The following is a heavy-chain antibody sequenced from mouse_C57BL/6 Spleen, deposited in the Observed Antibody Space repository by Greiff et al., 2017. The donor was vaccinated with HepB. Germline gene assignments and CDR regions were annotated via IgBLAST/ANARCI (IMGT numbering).Heavy chain of an antibody. J-gene: IGHJ2*01. Sequence: QVQLQQPGAELVKPGASVKMSCKASGYTFTSYWMHWVKQRPGQGLEWIGEIDPSDSYTNYNQKFKGKSTLTVDKSSSTAYMQLSSLTSEDSAVYYCARRGLRPGFDYWGQGTTLTVSS. CDR2: IDPSDSYT. D-gene: IGHD2-4*01. V-gene: IGHV1-69*01. CDR1: GYTFTSYW. CDR3: ARRGLRPGFDY.